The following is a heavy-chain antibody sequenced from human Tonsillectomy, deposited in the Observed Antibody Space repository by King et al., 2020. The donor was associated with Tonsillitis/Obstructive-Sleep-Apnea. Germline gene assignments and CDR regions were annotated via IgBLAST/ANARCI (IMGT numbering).Heavy chain of an antibody. D-gene: IGHD3-10*01. CDR1: GYSFTSYW. Sequence: QLVQSGAEVKKPGESLRISCKGSGYSFTSYWISWVRQMPGKGLEWMGRIDPSDSYTDYSPSFQGHVTISADKSISTAYLQWSILKASDTAMYYCASAGGYYSGMDVWGHGTTGIVSS. CDR2: IDPSDSYT. J-gene: IGHJ6*02. CDR3: ASAGGYYSGMDV. V-gene: IGHV5-10-1*01.